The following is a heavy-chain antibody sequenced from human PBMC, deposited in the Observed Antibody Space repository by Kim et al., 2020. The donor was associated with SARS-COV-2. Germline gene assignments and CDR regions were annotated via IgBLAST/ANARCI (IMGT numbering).Heavy chain of an antibody. D-gene: IGHD1-26*01. CDR3: ARDWREAGIGDY. V-gene: IGHV3-30*04. J-gene: IGHJ4*02. CDR1: GFTFSSYA. Sequence: GGSLRLSCAASGFTFSSYAMHWVRQAPGKGLEWVAVISYDGSNKYYADSVKGRFTISRDNSKNTLYLQMNSLRAEDTAVYYCARDWREAGIGDYWGQGTLVTVSS. CDR2: ISYDGSNK.